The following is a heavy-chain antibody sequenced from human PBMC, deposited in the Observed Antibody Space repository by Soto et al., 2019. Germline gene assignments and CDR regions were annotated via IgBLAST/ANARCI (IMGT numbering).Heavy chain of an antibody. CDR2: IKEDETNT. CDR1: GFAFNNDW. J-gene: IGHJ4*02. Sequence: EVQVVESGGDLVQPGGSLRLSCAASGFAFNNDWMTWVRQASGKGLEWVASIKEDETNTYYADSVRGRFTLSRDNTKNSLYLQMNSLRAEDTAVYYCARGGGIVDNWGQGTRVTVSS. CDR3: ARGGGIVDN. D-gene: IGHD3-10*01. V-gene: IGHV3-7*01.